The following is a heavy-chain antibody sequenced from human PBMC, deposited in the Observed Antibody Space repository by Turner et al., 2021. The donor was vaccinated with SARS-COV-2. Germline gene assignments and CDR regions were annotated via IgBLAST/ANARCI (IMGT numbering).Heavy chain of an antibody. CDR1: GGSISSYDYY. CDR3: ARRGDY. J-gene: IGHJ4*02. CDR2: MYYSGTT. D-gene: IGHD3-16*01. Sequence: QLQESGPGVVKPSETLSLTCTVSGGSISSYDYYWDWIRQPPGMGLEWIESMYYSGTTHYNPSLRGRVTISIDTSKNQFSLKVTSVTATDTAVYYCARRGDYWGQGMLVTVSS. V-gene: IGHV4-39*01.